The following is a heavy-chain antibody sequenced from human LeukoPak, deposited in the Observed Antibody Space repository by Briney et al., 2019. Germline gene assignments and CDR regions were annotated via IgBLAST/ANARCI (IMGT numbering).Heavy chain of an antibody. V-gene: IGHV4-38-2*02. CDR1: GYSISSGYY. CDR3: ARARDYYDSSGYLFDY. Sequence: PSETLSLTCTVSGYSISSGYYWGWIRQPPGKGLEWIGYMYYSGSSNYNPSLKSRVTISVDTSKNQFSLKLSSVTAADTAVYYCARARDYYDSSGYLFDYWGQGTLVTVSS. D-gene: IGHD3-22*01. J-gene: IGHJ4*02. CDR2: MYYSGSS.